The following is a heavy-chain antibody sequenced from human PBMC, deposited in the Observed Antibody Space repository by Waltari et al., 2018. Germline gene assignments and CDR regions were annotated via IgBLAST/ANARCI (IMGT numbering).Heavy chain of an antibody. CDR1: GGSFSGYY. V-gene: IGHV4-34*01. J-gene: IGHJ4*02. CDR3: ARGSGWSGVVY. Sequence: QVQLQQWGAGLLKPSETLSPTCAVYGGSFSGYYWSWIRQPPGKGLEWIGEINHSGSTNYNPSLKSRVTISVDTSKNQFSLKLSSVTAADTAVYYCARGSGWSGVVYWGQGTLVTVSS. D-gene: IGHD6-19*01. CDR2: INHSGST.